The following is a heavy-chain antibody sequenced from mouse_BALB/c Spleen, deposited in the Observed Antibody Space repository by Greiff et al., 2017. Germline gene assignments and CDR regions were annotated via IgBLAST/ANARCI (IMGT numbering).Heavy chain of an antibody. V-gene: IGHV14-3*02. D-gene: IGHD2-3*01. Sequence: EVKLQESGAELVKPGASVKLSCTASGFNIKDTYMHWVKQRPEQGLEWIGRIDPANGNTKYDPKFQGKATITADTSSNTAYLQLSSLTSEDTAVYYCASEDDGYCFAYWGQGTLVTVSA. CDR2: IDPANGNT. J-gene: IGHJ3*01. CDR1: GFNIKDTY. CDR3: ASEDDGYCFAY.